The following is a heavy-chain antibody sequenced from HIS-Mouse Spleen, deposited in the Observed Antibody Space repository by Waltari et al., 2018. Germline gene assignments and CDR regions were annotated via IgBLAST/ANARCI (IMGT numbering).Heavy chain of an antibody. J-gene: IGHJ4*02. Sequence: QVQLQESGPGLVKPSETLSLTCTVSGGSISSYYWSWIRQPPGKGLEWIGYIYYSGSTNYNPSRKSRVTISVDTSKNQFSLKLSSVTAADTAVYYCARGMGQQLVDYWGQGTLVTVSS. CDR3: ARGMGQQLVDY. D-gene: IGHD6-13*01. CDR2: IYYSGST. V-gene: IGHV4-59*01. CDR1: GGSISSYY.